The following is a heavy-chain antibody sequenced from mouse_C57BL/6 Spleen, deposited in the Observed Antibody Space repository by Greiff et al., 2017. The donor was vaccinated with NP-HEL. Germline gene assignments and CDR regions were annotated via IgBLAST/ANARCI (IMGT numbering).Heavy chain of an antibody. V-gene: IGHV1-4*01. CDR2: INPSSGYT. D-gene: IGHD1-1*01. J-gene: IGHJ1*03. Sequence: QVQLQQSGAELARPGASVKMSCKASGYTFTSYTMHWVKQRPGQGLEWIGYINPSSGYTKYNQKFKDKATLTADKSSSTAYMQLSSLTSEDSAVYYCARGPPFYGSSSPWYFDVWGTGTTVTVSS. CDR3: ARGPPFYGSSSPWYFDV. CDR1: GYTFTSYT.